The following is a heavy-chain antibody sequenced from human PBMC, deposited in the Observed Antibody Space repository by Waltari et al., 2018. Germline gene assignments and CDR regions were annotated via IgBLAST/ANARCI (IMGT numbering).Heavy chain of an antibody. J-gene: IGHJ5*02. CDR1: GGTFSSYA. V-gene: IGHV1-69*01. Sequence: QVQLVQSGAEVKKPGSSVKVSCKASGGTFSSYAISWVRQAPGQGLEWMGGIIPSCGTANYEQKFQGRVTITADESTSTAYMELSSLRSEDTAVYYCARGDSSSWYSSWFDPWGQGTLVTVSS. CDR2: IIPSCGTA. D-gene: IGHD6-13*01. CDR3: ARGDSSSWYSSWFDP.